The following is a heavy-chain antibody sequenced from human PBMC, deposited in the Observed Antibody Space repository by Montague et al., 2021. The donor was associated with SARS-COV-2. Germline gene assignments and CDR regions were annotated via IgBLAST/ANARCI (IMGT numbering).Heavy chain of an antibody. CDR2: IYYSGST. CDR3: ARVFPRWLQFDPYFDY. D-gene: IGHD5-24*01. Sequence: SETRSLTCTVSGGSISSYYWSWIRQPPGKGLEWIEYIYYSGSTNYNLSLKSRVTISVDTSKNQFSLKLSSVTAADTAVYYCARVFPRWLQFDPYFDYWGQGTLVTVSS. J-gene: IGHJ4*02. V-gene: IGHV4-59*01. CDR1: GGSISSYY.